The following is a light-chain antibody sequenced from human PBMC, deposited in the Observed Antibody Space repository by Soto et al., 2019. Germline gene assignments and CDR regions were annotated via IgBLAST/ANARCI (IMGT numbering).Light chain of an antibody. CDR3: QQYNSYWT. V-gene: IGKV1-5*01. CDR1: QSISSW. J-gene: IGKJ1*01. CDR2: DAS. Sequence: DIQMTQSPSTLSASVGDRVTITCRASQSISSWLAWYQQKPGKAPKLLIYDASSLEIGVPSRFSGSGSGTEFTLTISSLQPDDVATYYCQQYNSYWTFGQGTKVEIK.